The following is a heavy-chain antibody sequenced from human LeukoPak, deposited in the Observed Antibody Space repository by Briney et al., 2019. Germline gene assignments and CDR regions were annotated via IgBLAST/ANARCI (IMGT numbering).Heavy chain of an antibody. J-gene: IGHJ4*02. CDR2: ISGSGSDT. CDR1: GFTFSSYA. CDR3: ARVARIADY. V-gene: IGHV3-11*05. Sequence: GGSLRLSCAASGFTFSSYAMSWIRQAPGKGPEWVSYISGSGSDTNYADSVKGRFTISRDNAKNSLYLQMNSLRVEDTAVYYCARVARIADYWGQGTQVTVSS.